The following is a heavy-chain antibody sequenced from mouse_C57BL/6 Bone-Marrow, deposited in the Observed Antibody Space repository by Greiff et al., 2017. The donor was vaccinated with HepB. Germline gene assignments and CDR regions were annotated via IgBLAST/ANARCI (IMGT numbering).Heavy chain of an antibody. CDR2: IDPSDSYT. CDR3: ARLRKLDFDY. J-gene: IGHJ2*01. D-gene: IGHD1-3*01. CDR1: GYTFTSYW. Sequence: VQLKQPGAELVMPGASVKLSCKASGYTFTSYWMHWVKQRPGQGLEWIGEIDPSDSYTNYNQKFKGKSTLTVDKSSSTAYMQLSSLTSEDSAVYYCARLRKLDFDYWGQGTTLTVSS. V-gene: IGHV1-69*01.